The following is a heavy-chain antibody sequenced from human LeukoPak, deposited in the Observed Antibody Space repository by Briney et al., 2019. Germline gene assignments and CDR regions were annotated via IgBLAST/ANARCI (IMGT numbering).Heavy chain of an antibody. CDR1: GGSISSGDYY. J-gene: IGHJ4*02. V-gene: IGHV4-30-4*01. CDR3: ARHSPADSRSYPLDY. D-gene: IGHD3-10*01. CDR2: IYYSGST. Sequence: SETLSLTCTVSGGSISSGDYYWSWIRQPPGKGLEWIGYIYYSGSTYYNPSLKSRVTISVDTSKNQFSLKLSSVTAADTAVFYCARHSPADSRSYPLDYWGRGTLVTVSS.